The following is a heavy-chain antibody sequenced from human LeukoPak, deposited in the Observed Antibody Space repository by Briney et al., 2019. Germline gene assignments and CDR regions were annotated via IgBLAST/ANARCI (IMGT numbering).Heavy chain of an antibody. J-gene: IGHJ4*02. V-gene: IGHV1-46*01. Sequence: ASVKVSCKASGYTFTSYYMHWVRQAPGQGLEWMGIINPSGGSTSYVQKFQGRVTMTRDTSTSTVYMELSSLRSEDTAVYYCARGYYYDSSGYYLSPFDYWGQGTLVTVSS. D-gene: IGHD3-22*01. CDR3: ARGYYYDSSGYYLSPFDY. CDR1: GYTFTSYY. CDR2: INPSGGST.